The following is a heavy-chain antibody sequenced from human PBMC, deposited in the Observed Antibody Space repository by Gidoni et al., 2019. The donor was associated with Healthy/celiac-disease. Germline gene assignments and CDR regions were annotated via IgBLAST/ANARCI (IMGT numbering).Heavy chain of an antibody. CDR3: ASMNDFWSGSLT. V-gene: IGHV3-74*01. D-gene: IGHD3-3*01. CDR1: GFTFSSYW. CDR2: INSDGSST. J-gene: IGHJ5*02. Sequence: EVQLVESGGGLVQPGGSLRLSCAASGFTFSSYWRHWVRQAPGKGLVWVSRINSDGSSTSYADSVKGRFTISRDNAKNTLYLQMNSLRAEDTAVYYCASMNDFWSGSLTWGQGTLVTVSS.